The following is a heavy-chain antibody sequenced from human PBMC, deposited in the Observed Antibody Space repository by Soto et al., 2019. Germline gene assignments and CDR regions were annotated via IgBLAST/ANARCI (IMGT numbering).Heavy chain of an antibody. J-gene: IGHJ4*02. CDR1: GFTFSSYS. CDR2: ISSSSSYI. CDR3: ASMSIAAAGAFDY. Sequence: GGSLRLSCAASGFTFSSYSMNWVRQAPGKGLEWVSSISSSSSYIYYADSVKGRFTISRDNAKNSLYLQMNSLRAEDTAVYYCASMSIAAAGAFDYWGQGTLVTVSS. V-gene: IGHV3-21*01. D-gene: IGHD6-13*01.